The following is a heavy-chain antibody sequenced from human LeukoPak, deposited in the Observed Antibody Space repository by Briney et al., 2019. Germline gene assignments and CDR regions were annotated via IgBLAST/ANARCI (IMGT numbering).Heavy chain of an antibody. J-gene: IGHJ3*02. Sequence: GGSLRLSCATSGFIFNYYAMSWVRQAPGKGLEWVSGISGSDGSTYYADSVKSRFSISRDNSKKTLFLQMNSLRAEDTAVYYCAKSGYSSDWFRAFDIWGQGTLVTVSS. CDR1: GFIFNYYA. D-gene: IGHD6-19*01. CDR3: AKSGYSSDWFRAFDI. CDR2: ISGSDGST. V-gene: IGHV3-23*01.